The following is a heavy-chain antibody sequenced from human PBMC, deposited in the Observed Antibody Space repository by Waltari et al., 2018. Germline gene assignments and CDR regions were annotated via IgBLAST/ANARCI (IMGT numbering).Heavy chain of an antibody. D-gene: IGHD3-10*01. Sequence: QVHLVQSGAEVKKPGASVKVSCKASGYTFTGYYMHWVRQAPGQGLEWMGRINPNSGGTNYAQKFQGRVTMTRDTSISTAYMELSRLRSDDTAVYYCAREILWFGELLSDAFDIWGQGTMVTVSS. J-gene: IGHJ3*02. CDR2: INPNSGGT. V-gene: IGHV1-2*06. CDR3: AREILWFGELLSDAFDI. CDR1: GYTFTGYY.